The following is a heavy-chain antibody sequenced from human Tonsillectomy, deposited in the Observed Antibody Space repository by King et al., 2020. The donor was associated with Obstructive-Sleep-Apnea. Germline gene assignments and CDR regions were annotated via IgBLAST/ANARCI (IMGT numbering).Heavy chain of an antibody. CDR1: GGSISSYS. CDR3: ARLWSTVVTNDAFDI. CDR2: IYNTGST. Sequence: VQLQESGPGLVKPSETLSLTCTVSGGSISSYSWTWIRQPPGKGLEWLGYIYNTGSTNYNPSLKSRVTISLDTSKNQFSLKLSSVTAADTAVYYGARLWSTVVTNDAFDIWGQGTMVTVSS. J-gene: IGHJ3*02. V-gene: IGHV4-59*01. D-gene: IGHD4-23*01.